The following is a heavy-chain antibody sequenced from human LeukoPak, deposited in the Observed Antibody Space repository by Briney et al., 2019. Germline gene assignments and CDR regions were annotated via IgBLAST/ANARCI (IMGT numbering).Heavy chain of an antibody. V-gene: IGHV1-8*01. Sequence: GASVKVSFKASGYTFTSYDINWVRQATGQGLEWMGWMNPNSGNTGYAQKFQGRVTMTRNTSISTAYMELSSLRSEDTAVYYCAREYCSSTSCYSPGYNWFDPWGQGTLVTVSS. CDR2: MNPNSGNT. CDR3: AREYCSSTSCYSPGYNWFDP. CDR1: GYTFTSYD. D-gene: IGHD2-2*01. J-gene: IGHJ5*02.